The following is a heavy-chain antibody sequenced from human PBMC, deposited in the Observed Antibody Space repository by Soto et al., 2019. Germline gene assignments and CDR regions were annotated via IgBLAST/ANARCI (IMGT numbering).Heavy chain of an antibody. V-gene: IGHV6-1*01. CDR2: TYYRSKWYN. CDR1: GDSVSSNSAA. D-gene: IGHD1-26*01. CDR3: ARGERGTTIYDYYGMDV. J-gene: IGHJ6*02. Sequence: PSQTLSLTCAISGDSVSSNSAAWNWIRQSPSRGLEWLGRTYYRSKWYNDYAVSVKSRITINPDTSKNQFSLQLNSVTPEDTAVYCCARGERGTTIYDYYGMDVWGQGTTVTVSS.